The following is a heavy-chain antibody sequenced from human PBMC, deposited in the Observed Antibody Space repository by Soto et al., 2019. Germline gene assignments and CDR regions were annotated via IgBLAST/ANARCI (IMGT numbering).Heavy chain of an antibody. Sequence: QVQLVQSGAEVKKPGASVKVSCKASGYTFTSYAMHWVRQAPGQRLEWMGWINAGNGNTKYSQKFQGRVTITRDTSASTAYMELSSPRSEDTAVYYCARVTIFGVVTPDYWGQGTLVTVSS. CDR2: INAGNGNT. CDR1: GYTFTSYA. CDR3: ARVTIFGVVTPDY. J-gene: IGHJ4*02. D-gene: IGHD3-3*01. V-gene: IGHV1-3*01.